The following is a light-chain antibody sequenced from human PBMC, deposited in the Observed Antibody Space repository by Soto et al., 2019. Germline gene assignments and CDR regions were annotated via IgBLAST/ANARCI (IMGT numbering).Light chain of an antibody. CDR3: SSYSSTTTLL. CDR1: SSDVGTYNY. V-gene: IGLV2-14*01. Sequence: QSALTQPASVSGSPGQSITISCTETSSDVGTYNYVSWYQQHPGKAPKLMIYEVTNRPSGVSNRFSGSKSGNTASLTISGLQAEDEADYYCSSYSSTTTLLFGGGTKLTVL. CDR2: EVT. J-gene: IGLJ3*02.